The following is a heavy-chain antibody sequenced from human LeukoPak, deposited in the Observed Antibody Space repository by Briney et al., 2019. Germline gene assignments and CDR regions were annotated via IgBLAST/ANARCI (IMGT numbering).Heavy chain of an antibody. J-gene: IGHJ4*02. CDR2: ITGGGEST. D-gene: IGHD2-15*01. Sequence: PGGSLRLSCAASGFTFSSYAMNWVRQAPGTRLEWVSSITGGGESTYHADSVKGRFTISRDNSENTVSLQMNSLRAEDTAVYYCAKGERVYCSASTCYPFDYWGQGILVSVSS. CDR1: GFTFSSYA. V-gene: IGHV3-23*01. CDR3: AKGERVYCSASTCYPFDY.